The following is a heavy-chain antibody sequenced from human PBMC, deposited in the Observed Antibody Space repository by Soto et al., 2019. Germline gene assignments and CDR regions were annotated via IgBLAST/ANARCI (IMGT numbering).Heavy chain of an antibody. J-gene: IGHJ1*01. CDR1: GFTFSNYW. Sequence: LRLSCAASGFTFSNYWMSWVRQAPGKGLEWVANIKQDGSEKYYVDSVKGRFTISRDNAKNSLYLQMNSLGAEDTAVYFCASGLWTFQHWGQGTLVTVSS. CDR2: IKQDGSEK. CDR3: ASGLWTFQH. D-gene: IGHD3-10*01. V-gene: IGHV3-7*01.